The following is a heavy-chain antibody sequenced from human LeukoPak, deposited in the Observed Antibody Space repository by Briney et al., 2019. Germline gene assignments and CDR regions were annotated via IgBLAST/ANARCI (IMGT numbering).Heavy chain of an antibody. CDR3: ARAYSSGPNWFDP. CDR1: GDSISSGDYY. CDR2: IYTSGST. D-gene: IGHD6-19*01. J-gene: IGHJ5*02. Sequence: SQTLSLTCTVSGDSISSGDYYWSWIRQPAGKGLEWIGRIYTSGSTNYNPSLKSRVTMSVDTSKNQFSLKLSSVTAADTAVYYCARAYSSGPNWFDPWGQGTLVTVSS. V-gene: IGHV4-61*02.